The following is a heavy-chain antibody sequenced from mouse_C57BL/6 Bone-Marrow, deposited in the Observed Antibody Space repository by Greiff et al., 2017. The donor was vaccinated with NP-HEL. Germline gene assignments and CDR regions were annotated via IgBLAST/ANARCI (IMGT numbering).Heavy chain of an antibody. J-gene: IGHJ2*01. Sequence: QVQLQQPGAELVKPGASVKLSCKASGYTFTSYWMHWVKQRPGQGLEWIGMIHPNSGSTNYNEKFKSKATLTVDKSSSTAYIQLSSLTSEDSAVYYCARIGSSYDYWGQGTTLTVSS. CDR2: IHPNSGST. CDR3: ARIGSSYDY. D-gene: IGHD1-1*01. CDR1: GYTFTSYW. V-gene: IGHV1-64*01.